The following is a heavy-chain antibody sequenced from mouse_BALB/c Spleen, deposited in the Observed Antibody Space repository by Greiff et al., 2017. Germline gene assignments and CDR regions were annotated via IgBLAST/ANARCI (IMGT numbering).Heavy chain of an antibody. Sequence: VQLHQSGAELVKPGASVKLSCPASGFNFKDTYMHWVKQSPEQGLEWIGRIDPADGNTKYDPKFQGKATITADTSSNTAYLQLSSLTSEDTAVYYCARWGWDGSMDYFDYWGQGTTLTVSS. D-gene: IGHD4-1*01. J-gene: IGHJ2*01. CDR1: GFNFKDTY. CDR2: IDPADGNT. CDR3: ARWGWDGSMDYFDY. V-gene: IGHV14-3*02.